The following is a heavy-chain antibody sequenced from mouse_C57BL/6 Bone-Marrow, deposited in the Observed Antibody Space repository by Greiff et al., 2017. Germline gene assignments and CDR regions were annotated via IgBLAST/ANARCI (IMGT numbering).Heavy chain of an antibody. CDR1: GYTFTSYW. Sequence: QVQLQQPGAELVRPGSSVKLSCKASGYTFTSYWMDWVKQRPGQGLEWIGNIYPSDSETHYNQTFKDKATLTVDKSSSTAYMQLSSLTSEDSAVYYCARYSNYEPLYFDYWGQGTTLTVSS. CDR3: ARYSNYEPLYFDY. CDR2: IYPSDSET. V-gene: IGHV1-61*01. J-gene: IGHJ2*01. D-gene: IGHD2-5*01.